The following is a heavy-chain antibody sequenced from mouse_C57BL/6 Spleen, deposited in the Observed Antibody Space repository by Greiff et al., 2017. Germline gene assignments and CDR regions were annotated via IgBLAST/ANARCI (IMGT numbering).Heavy chain of an antibody. Sequence: QVQLQQPGAELVKPGASVKLSCKASGYTFTSYWMPWVKQRPGQGLEWIGEIDPSDSYTNYNQKFKGKATLTVDTSSSTAYMQLSSLTSEDSAVYYCATSGGKDYFDYWGQGTTLTVSS. CDR2: IDPSDSYT. V-gene: IGHV1-50*01. D-gene: IGHD2-1*01. CDR3: ATSGGKDYFDY. CDR1: GYTFTSYW. J-gene: IGHJ2*01.